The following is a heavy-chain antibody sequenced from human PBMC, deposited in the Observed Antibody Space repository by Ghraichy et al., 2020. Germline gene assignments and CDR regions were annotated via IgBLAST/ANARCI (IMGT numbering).Heavy chain of an antibody. V-gene: IGHV3-30*18. CDR1: GFTFSSYG. Sequence: GSLRLSCAASGFTFSSYGMHWVRQAPGKGLEWVAVISYDGSNKYYADSVKGRFTISRDNSKNTLYLQMNSLRAEDTAVYYCAKAPLYSSSWYGYNFQHWGQGTLVTVSS. J-gene: IGHJ1*01. CDR2: ISYDGSNK. D-gene: IGHD6-13*01. CDR3: AKAPLYSSSWYGYNFQH.